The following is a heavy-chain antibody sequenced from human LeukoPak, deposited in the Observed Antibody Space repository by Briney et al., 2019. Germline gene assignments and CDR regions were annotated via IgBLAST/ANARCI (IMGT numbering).Heavy chain of an antibody. CDR1: GFIVSSNY. D-gene: IGHD2-2*01. CDR2: ISSSSSYI. V-gene: IGHV3-21*01. Sequence: GGSLRLSCAASGFIVSSNYMNWARQAPGKGLEWVSSISSSSSYIYYADSVKGRFTISRDNAKNSLYLQMNSLRAEDTAVYYCARLPVVVPAANYYYYYGMDVWGQGTTVTVSS. J-gene: IGHJ6*02. CDR3: ARLPVVVPAANYYYYYGMDV.